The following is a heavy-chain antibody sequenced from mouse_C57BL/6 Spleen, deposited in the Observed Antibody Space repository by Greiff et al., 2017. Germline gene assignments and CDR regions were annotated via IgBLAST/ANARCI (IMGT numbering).Heavy chain of an antibody. CDR3: STAQRYFDV. CDR2: IYPRSGNT. J-gene: IGHJ1*03. V-gene: IGHV1-81*01. Sequence: VQLQQSGAELARPGASVKLSCKASGYTFTSYGISWVKQRTGQGLEWIGEIYPRSGNTYYNEKFKGKATRTADKSSSTAYMELRSLTSEDSAVYFCSTAQRYFDVWGTGTTVTVSS. CDR1: GYTFTSYG. D-gene: IGHD3-2*02.